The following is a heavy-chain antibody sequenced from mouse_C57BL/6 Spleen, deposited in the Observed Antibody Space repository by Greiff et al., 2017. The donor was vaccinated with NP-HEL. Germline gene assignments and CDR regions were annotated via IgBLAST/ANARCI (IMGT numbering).Heavy chain of an antibody. J-gene: IGHJ3*01. Sequence: QVQLQQPGAELVRPGSSVKLSCKASGYTFTSYWMHWVKQRPIQGLEWIGNIDPSDSETHYNQKFKDKATLTVDKSSSTAYMQLSSLTSEDSAVYYCARSHYGSSHLPWFAYWGQGTLVTVSA. D-gene: IGHD1-1*01. V-gene: IGHV1-52*01. CDR1: GYTFTSYW. CDR3: ARSHYGSSHLPWFAY. CDR2: IDPSDSET.